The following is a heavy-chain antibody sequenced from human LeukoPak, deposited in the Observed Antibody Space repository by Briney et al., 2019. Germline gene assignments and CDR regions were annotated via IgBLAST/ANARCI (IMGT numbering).Heavy chain of an antibody. Sequence: VGSLRLSCAASGFTLSRYSMNWVRQAPGKGLEWVSSISSSSYIYYGDSVKGRFTISRDNAKNSLYLQINSLRAEDTAVYYCARGGNLYCSATSCYDFDYWGQGTLVTVSS. D-gene: IGHD2-2*01. CDR2: ISSSSYI. CDR3: ARGGNLYCSATSCYDFDY. V-gene: IGHV3-21*01. CDR1: GFTLSRYS. J-gene: IGHJ4*02.